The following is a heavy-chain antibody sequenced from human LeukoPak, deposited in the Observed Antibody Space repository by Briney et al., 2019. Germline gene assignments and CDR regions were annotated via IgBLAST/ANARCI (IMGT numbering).Heavy chain of an antibody. J-gene: IGHJ6*03. V-gene: IGHV4-34*01. Sequence: SETLSLTCAVYGLSFCDYYLSWIRQPPRKGLEWVGEINHSGSTNYQPSLTNRSTISVDTSKNQLFLKLSSLYDADTPVYYFPRRPECYQVLFYYYYYMDVWGEGGTVTVSS. CDR1: GLSFCDYY. CDR3: PRRPECYQVLFYYYYYMDV. CDR2: INHSGST. D-gene: IGHD2-2*01.